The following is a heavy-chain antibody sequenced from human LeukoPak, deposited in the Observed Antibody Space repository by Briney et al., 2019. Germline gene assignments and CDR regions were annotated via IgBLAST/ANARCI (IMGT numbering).Heavy chain of an antibody. J-gene: IGHJ6*03. CDR1: GGSISSSSYY. Sequence: SETLSLTCTVSGGSISSSSYYWGWIRQPPGKGLEWIGSIYYSGSTYYNPSLKSRVTISVDTSKNQFSLKLSSVTAADTAVYYCARDRRELPPAYYYYYMDVWGKGTTVTVSS. D-gene: IGHD1-26*01. CDR2: IYYSGST. CDR3: ARDRRELPPAYYYYYMDV. V-gene: IGHV4-39*07.